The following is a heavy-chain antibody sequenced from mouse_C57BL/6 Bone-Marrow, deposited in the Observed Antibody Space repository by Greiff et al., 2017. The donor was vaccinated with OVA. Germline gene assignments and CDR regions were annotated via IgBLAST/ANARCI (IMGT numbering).Heavy chain of an antibody. J-gene: IGHJ1*03. CDR1: GFTFSDYG. V-gene: IGHV5-17*01. CDR3: ARINYWYFDV. CDR2: ISSGSSTI. Sequence: EVKLQESGGGLVKPGGSLKLSCAASGFTFSDYGMHWVRQAPEKGLEWVAYISSGSSTIYYADTGKGRFTISKDNAKNTLFLQMTSLRSEDTAMYYCARINYWYFDVWGTGTTVTVSS.